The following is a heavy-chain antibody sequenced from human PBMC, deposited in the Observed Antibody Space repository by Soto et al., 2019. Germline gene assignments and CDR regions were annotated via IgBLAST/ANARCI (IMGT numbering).Heavy chain of an antibody. D-gene: IGHD3-10*01. J-gene: IGHJ6*02. CDR1: GGSISNGCYY. CDR2: IYYSGST. Sequence: PSETLSLTGTVSGGSISNGCYYWSWIRQHPGKGLEWIGYIYYSGSTYYNPSLKSRVTISVDTSKNQFSLKLSSVTAADTAVYYCARDGSGPTYGMDVWGQGTTVNVS. V-gene: IGHV4-31*03. CDR3: ARDGSGPTYGMDV.